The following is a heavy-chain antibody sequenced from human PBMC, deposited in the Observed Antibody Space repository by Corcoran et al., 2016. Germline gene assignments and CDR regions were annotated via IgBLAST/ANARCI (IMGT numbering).Heavy chain of an antibody. J-gene: IGHJ3*02. D-gene: IGHD6-19*01. CDR2: ISAYSGDT. Sequence: QVQLVRSGAEVKMPGASVKVSCKASDYTFTSSNISGVRQAPGKGLNWMGWISAYSGDTNYIQKFQGRLTMTTDTSTNTAYMELMSLRSDDTALYYCARVVRRDWYTGGTFDMWGQATMFTVSS. V-gene: IGHV1-18*01. CDR1: DYTFTSSN. CDR3: ARVVRRDWYTGGTFDM.